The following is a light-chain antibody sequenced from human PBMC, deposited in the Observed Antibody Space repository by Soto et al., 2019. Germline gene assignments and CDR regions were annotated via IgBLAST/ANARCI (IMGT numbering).Light chain of an antibody. J-gene: IGLJ1*01. Sequence: SYELTQPPSVSVSPGQTASITCSGDKLGDKYACWYQQKPGQSPVLVIYQDNKRPSGIPERFSGSNSGNTATLTISGTQAMDEADYYCQAWHSSTGVFGTGTKLTVL. CDR3: QAWHSSTGV. V-gene: IGLV3-1*01. CDR2: QDN. CDR1: KLGDKY.